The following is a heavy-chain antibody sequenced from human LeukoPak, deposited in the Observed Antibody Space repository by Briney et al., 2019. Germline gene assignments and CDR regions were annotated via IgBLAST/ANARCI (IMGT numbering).Heavy chain of an antibody. CDR3: AKARSGWYLFDY. CDR2: ISASGGST. V-gene: IGHV3-23*01. J-gene: IGHJ4*02. D-gene: IGHD6-19*01. CDR1: GFTFTNSA. Sequence: GGSLRLSCAASGFTFTNSAMGWVRQAPGKGLEWVSSISASGGSTYYADSVQGRFIISRDNSKSTLYLQMNSLRVEDTAIYYCAKARSGWYLFDYWGQETLVTVSS.